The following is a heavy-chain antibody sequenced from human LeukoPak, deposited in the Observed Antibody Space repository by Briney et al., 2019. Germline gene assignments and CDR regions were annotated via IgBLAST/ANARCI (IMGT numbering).Heavy chain of an antibody. CDR2: IYYSGST. J-gene: IGHJ6*03. Sequence: SETLSLTCTVSGCSISSSSYHRGWIRQPPGKALEWIGSIYYSGSTYSNTSLKSRVTISVDTSKNQFSLKLSSVTAADTAVYYCARRLYSSSSHGRYYYYYMDVWGKGTTVTVSS. CDR3: ARRLYSSSSHGRYYYYYMDV. V-gene: IGHV4-39*01. D-gene: IGHD6-6*01. CDR1: GCSISSSSYH.